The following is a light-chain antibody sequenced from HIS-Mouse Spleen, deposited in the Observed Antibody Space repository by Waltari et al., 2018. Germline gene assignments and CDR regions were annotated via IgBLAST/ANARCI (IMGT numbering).Light chain of an antibody. J-gene: IGLJ3*02. CDR2: EGS. CDR1: SRDVGSYNL. CDR3: CSYAGSSTPNWV. Sequence: QSALTQPASVSGSPGQSITISCTGTSRDVGSYNLVSWSQQHPGKAPKLMIYEGSKRPSGVSNRFSGSKSGNTASLTISGLQAEDEADYYCCSYAGSSTPNWVFGGGTKLTVL. V-gene: IGLV2-23*01.